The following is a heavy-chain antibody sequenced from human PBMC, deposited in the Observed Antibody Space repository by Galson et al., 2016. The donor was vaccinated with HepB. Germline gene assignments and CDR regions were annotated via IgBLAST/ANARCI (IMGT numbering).Heavy chain of an antibody. Sequence: SLRLSCAASGFTFSTYGMHWVRQAPGKGLEWVAVISYDGDTKYHADSVKGRFTISRDNSKNTLYLQMHRQRFEDTAVYYCASDPRQWQRGYNYGFEYWGQGTLVSVSS. CDR1: GFTFSTYG. V-gene: IGHV3-30*03. CDR2: ISYDGDTK. CDR3: ASDPRQWQRGYNYGFEY. J-gene: IGHJ4*02. D-gene: IGHD5-18*01.